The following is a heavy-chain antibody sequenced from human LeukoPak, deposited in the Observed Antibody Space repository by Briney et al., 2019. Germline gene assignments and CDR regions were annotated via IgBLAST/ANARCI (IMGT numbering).Heavy chain of an antibody. CDR1: GFTFSSYW. CDR3: ARVQGHPPNGLDV. V-gene: IGHV3-74*01. CDR2: INSDGSST. J-gene: IGHJ3*01. D-gene: IGHD2-8*01. Sequence: TGGSLRLSCAASGFTFSSYWMHWVRQAPGKGLVWVSRINSDGSSTSYADSVKGRFTISRDNAKNTLYLQMNSLRAEDTAVYYCARVQGHPPNGLDVWGQGKMVTVSS.